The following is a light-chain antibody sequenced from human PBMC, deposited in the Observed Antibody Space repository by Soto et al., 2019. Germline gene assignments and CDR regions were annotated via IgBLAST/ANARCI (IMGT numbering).Light chain of an antibody. J-gene: IGKJ1*01. CDR2: CAS. CDR3: QQYGSSPRT. Sequence: ESVLTQSPVTLSLSPCERATLSCSSSQSVSSSYLAWYQQKPGQAPRLLIYCASSRATGIPDRFSGSGSGTDFTLTISRLEPEDFAVYYCQQYGSSPRTFGQGTKVDIK. CDR1: QSVSSSY. V-gene: IGKV3-20*01.